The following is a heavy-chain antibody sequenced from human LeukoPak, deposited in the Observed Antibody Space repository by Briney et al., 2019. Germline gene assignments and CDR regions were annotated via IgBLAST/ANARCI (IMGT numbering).Heavy chain of an antibody. CDR1: GYTFTGYY. CDR2: MNPNSGNT. V-gene: IGHV1-8*02. D-gene: IGHD6-13*01. J-gene: IGHJ4*02. Sequence: ASVKVSCKASGYTFTGYYMHWVRQAPGQGLEWMGWMNPNSGNTGYAQKFQGRVTMTRNTSISTAYMELSSLRSEDTAVYYCARSIAAAGLDYWGQGTLVTVSS. CDR3: ARSIAAAGLDY.